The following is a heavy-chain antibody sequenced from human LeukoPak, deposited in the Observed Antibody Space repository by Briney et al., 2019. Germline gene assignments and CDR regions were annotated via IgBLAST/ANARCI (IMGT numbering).Heavy chain of an antibody. CDR2: IKEDGSEK. D-gene: IGHD6-6*01. Sequence: GGSLRLSCVASGFTFSNYWMSWVRQAPGKGLEWVANIKEDGSEKYYVDSVKGRFSISRDNAKNSLYLQMNSLRAEDTAVYYCASTIATRYFDYWGQGTLVTVSS. CDR3: ASTIATRYFDY. V-gene: IGHV3-7*03. CDR1: GFTFSNYW. J-gene: IGHJ4*02.